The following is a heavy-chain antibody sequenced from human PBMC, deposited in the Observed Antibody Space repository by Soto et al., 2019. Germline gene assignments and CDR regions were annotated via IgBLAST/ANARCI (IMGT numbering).Heavy chain of an antibody. Sequence: QLQLQESGPGLVKPSETLSLTCTVSGGSISSSSYYWGWIRQPPGKGLEWIGSIYYSGSTYYNPSLKSRVTISVDTSKNQFSLKLSSVTAADTAVYYCARLVVRFLERSHNWFDPWGQGTLVTVSS. D-gene: IGHD3-3*01. CDR3: ARLVVRFLERSHNWFDP. V-gene: IGHV4-39*01. J-gene: IGHJ5*02. CDR2: IYYSGST. CDR1: GGSISSSSYY.